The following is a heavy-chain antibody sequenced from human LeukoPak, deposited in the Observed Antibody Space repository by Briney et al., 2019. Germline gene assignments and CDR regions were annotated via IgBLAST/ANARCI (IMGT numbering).Heavy chain of an antibody. CDR1: GYTFTSYG. CDR2: ISAYNGNT. Sequence: EASVKVSCKASGYTFTSYGISWVRQAPGQGLEWMGWISAYNGNTNYAQKLQGRVTMTTDTSTSTAYMELRSLGSDDTAVYYCARDPLWFGEWNDAFDIWGQGTMVTVSS. V-gene: IGHV1-18*01. CDR3: ARDPLWFGEWNDAFDI. D-gene: IGHD3-10*01. J-gene: IGHJ3*02.